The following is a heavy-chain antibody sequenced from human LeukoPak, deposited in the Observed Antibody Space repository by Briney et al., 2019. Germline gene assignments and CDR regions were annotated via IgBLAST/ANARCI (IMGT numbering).Heavy chain of an antibody. CDR1: GFTFSSYG. V-gene: IGHV3-30*02. J-gene: IGHJ4*02. CDR2: IRYDGSNK. Sequence: GSLRLSFAASGFTFSSYGMHWVRQAPGKGLEWVAFIRYDGSNKYYADSVKGRFTISRDNSKNTLYLQMNSLRAEDTAVYYCAKASYSSGWYTRWGQGTLVTVSS. CDR3: AKASYSSGWYTR. D-gene: IGHD6-19*01.